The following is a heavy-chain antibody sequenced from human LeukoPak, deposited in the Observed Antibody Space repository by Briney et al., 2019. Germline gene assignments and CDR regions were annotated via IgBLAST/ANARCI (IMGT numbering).Heavy chain of an antibody. Sequence: GGSLRLSCAASGFTFRSYRMSWVRQAPGKGLEWVSAISGSGGSTYYADSVKGRFTISRDNSKNTLYLQMNSLRAEDTAVYYCAKDPNVLLWFGELLSPDYWGQGTLVTVSS. CDR1: GFTFRSYR. V-gene: IGHV3-23*01. CDR3: AKDPNVLLWFGELLSPDY. CDR2: ISGSGGST. D-gene: IGHD3-10*01. J-gene: IGHJ4*02.